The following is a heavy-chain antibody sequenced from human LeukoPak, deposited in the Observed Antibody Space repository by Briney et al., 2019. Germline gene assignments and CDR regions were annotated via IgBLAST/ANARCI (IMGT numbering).Heavy chain of an antibody. CDR3: TRGGIFDYYDSSGYYHTYDY. D-gene: IGHD3-22*01. CDR2: INPNSGGT. J-gene: IGHJ4*02. V-gene: IGHV1-2*04. CDR1: GYTFTSYD. Sequence: ASVKVSCKASGYTFTSYDINWVRQATGQGLEWMGWINPNSGGTNYAQKFQGWVTMTRDTSISTAYMELSRLRSDDTAVYYCTRGGIFDYYDSSGYYHTYDYWGQGTLVTVSS.